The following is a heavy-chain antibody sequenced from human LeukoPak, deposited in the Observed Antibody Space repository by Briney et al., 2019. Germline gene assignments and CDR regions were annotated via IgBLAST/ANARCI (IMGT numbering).Heavy chain of an antibody. CDR2: MYYSGST. Sequence: SETLSLTCTVSGGSISSSSYYWGWIRQPPGKGLEWIGSMYYSGSTYYNPSLKSRVTISVDTSKNQFSLKLSSVTAADTAVYYCAGEVSSAAMLNYWGQGTLVTVSS. CDR1: GGSISSSSYY. D-gene: IGHD5-18*01. J-gene: IGHJ4*02. CDR3: AGEVSSAAMLNY. V-gene: IGHV4-39*02.